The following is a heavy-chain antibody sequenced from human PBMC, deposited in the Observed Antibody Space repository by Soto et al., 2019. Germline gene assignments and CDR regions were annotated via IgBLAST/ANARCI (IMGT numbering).Heavy chain of an antibody. V-gene: IGHV1-69*04. J-gene: IGHJ4*02. D-gene: IGHD3-9*01. Sequence: ASVKVSCKASGGTFSSYTISWVRQAPGQGLEWMGRIIPILGIANYAQKFQGRVTITRDTSASTAYMELSSLRSEDTAVYYCARDSRILRYFDWLPADYWGQGTLVTVSS. CDR3: ARDSRILRYFDWLPADY. CDR1: GGTFSSYT. CDR2: IIPILGIA.